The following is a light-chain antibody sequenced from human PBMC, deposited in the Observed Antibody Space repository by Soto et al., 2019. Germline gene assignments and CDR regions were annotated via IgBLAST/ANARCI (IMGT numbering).Light chain of an antibody. V-gene: IGKV1-5*01. Sequence: ITMTESPSTLSTSVGDRVTITCRASQSISSWLAWYQQKPGKAPKLLIYDASSLESGVPSRFSGSGSGTEFTLTISSLQPDDFATYYCQQYNSYLWTFGQGTKVDIK. CDR1: QSISSW. J-gene: IGKJ1*01. CDR3: QQYNSYLWT. CDR2: DAS.